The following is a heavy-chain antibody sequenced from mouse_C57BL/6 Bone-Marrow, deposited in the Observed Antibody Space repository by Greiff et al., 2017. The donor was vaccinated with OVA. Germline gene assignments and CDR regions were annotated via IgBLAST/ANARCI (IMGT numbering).Heavy chain of an antibody. V-gene: IGHV1-52*01. CDR1: GYTFTSYW. J-gene: IGHJ4*01. CDR2: IDPSDSET. D-gene: IGHD1-1*01. CDR3: ARNHGSSPYHAMEH. Sequence: QVQLQQPGAELVRPGSSVKLSCKASGYTFTSYWMHWVKQRPIQGLEWIGNIDPSDSETHYNQKFKDKATLTVDKSSSTAYMQLSSLTSEDSAVYYCARNHGSSPYHAMEHWGQGTSGNVAS.